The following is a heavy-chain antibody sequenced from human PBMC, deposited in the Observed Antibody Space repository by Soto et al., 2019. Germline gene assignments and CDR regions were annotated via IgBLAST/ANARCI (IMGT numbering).Heavy chain of an antibody. V-gene: IGHV1-69*10. CDR3: ASWADCSGGSCYYFDY. CDR2: IIPILGIA. CDR1: GGTFSSYA. D-gene: IGHD2-15*01. Sequence: SVKVSCKASGGTFSSYAISWVRQAPGQGLEWMGGIIPILGIANYAQKFQGRFTITADKYTSTAYMELSSLRSEDTAVYYCASWADCSGGSCYYFDYWGQGTLVTVSS. J-gene: IGHJ4*02.